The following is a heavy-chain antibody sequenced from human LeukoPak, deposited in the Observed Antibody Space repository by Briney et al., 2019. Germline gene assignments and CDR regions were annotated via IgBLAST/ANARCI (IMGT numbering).Heavy chain of an antibody. CDR3: AKDGGDIVVVPAAKDDYYYYYMDV. CDR2: ISNSGSTI. J-gene: IGHJ6*03. D-gene: IGHD2-2*01. V-gene: IGHV3-48*01. Sequence: GGSLRLSCAASGFTFSSYSMNWVRQAPGKGLEWVSYISNSGSTIYYADSVKGRFTISRDNSKNTLYLQMNSLRAEDTAVYYCAKDGGDIVVVPAAKDDYYYYYMDVWGKGTTVTISS. CDR1: GFTFSSYS.